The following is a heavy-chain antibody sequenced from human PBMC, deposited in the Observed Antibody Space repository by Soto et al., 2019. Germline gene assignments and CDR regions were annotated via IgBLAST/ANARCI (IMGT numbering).Heavy chain of an antibody. CDR1: GGSFSGYY. D-gene: IGHD3-22*01. V-gene: IGHV4-34*01. CDR3: ARGPHYYDSSGYNTATEYYFDY. J-gene: IGHJ4*02. CDR2: INHSGST. Sequence: SETLSLTCAVYGGSFSGYYWSWIRQPPGKGLEWIGEINHSGSTNYNPSLKSRVTISVDTSKNHFSLKLSSVTAANTAVYYCARGPHYYDSSGYNTATEYYFDYWGQGTLVTVSS.